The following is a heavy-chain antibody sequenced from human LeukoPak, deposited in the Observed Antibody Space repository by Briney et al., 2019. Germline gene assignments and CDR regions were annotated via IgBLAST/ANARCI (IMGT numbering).Heavy chain of an antibody. Sequence: GASVKVSCKASGYTFTSYDINWVRQATGQGLEWMGWMNPNSGNTGYAQKFQGRVTMTRNTSISTAYMELSSLRSEDTAVYYCARGGPTIAAAGTGMLYAFDIWGQGTMVTVSS. CDR2: MNPNSGNT. CDR3: ARGGPTIAAAGTGMLYAFDI. D-gene: IGHD6-13*01. V-gene: IGHV1-8*01. CDR1: GYTFTSYD. J-gene: IGHJ3*02.